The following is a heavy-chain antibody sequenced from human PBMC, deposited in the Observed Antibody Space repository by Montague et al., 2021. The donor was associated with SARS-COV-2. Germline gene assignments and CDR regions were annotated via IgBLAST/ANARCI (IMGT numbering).Heavy chain of an antibody. D-gene: IGHD3-10*01. CDR1: AGSISTNSYY. V-gene: IGHV4-39*02. CDR3: ARLWDFYGSGSYKNSWFDP. Sequence: SETLSLTCTVSAGSISTNSYYWAWIRQPPGKGLEWIGSISYSGSTYFNPSLESRLTMSVDMSKNHFSLKLSSVTAADTAVYYCARLWDFYGSGSYKNSWFDPWGQGTRVTVSS. J-gene: IGHJ5*02. CDR2: ISYSGST.